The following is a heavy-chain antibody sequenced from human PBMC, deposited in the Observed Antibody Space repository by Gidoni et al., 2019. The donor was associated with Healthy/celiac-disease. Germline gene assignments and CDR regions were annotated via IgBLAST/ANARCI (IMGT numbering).Heavy chain of an antibody. J-gene: IGHJ4*02. D-gene: IGHD2-15*01. Sequence: EVQQVQSGAEVTNPGATVKLSSPVSGYTFTDYYMHWVQPAPGKGLAWMGLVDTKDDETIYAEKFQSRVTITEDTSTDTADMELSGLRSEDTAVYYCATDPVLKWGQGTLVTVSS. V-gene: IGHV1-69-2*01. CDR1: GYTFTDYY. CDR3: ATDPVLK. CDR2: VDTKDDET.